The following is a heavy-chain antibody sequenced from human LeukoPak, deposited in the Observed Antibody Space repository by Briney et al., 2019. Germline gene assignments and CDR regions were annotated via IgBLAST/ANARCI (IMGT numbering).Heavy chain of an antibody. CDR3: ANILVGYYDILTGYWPYYFDY. V-gene: IGHV4-39*01. CDR1: GGSISSSSYY. CDR2: IYYSGST. J-gene: IGHJ4*02. Sequence: PSETLSLTCTVSGGSISSSSYYWGWIRQPPGKGLEWIGSIYYSGSTYYNPSLKSRVTISVDTSKNQFSLKLSSVTAADTAVYYCANILVGYYDILTGYWPYYFDYWGQGTLVTVSS. D-gene: IGHD3-9*01.